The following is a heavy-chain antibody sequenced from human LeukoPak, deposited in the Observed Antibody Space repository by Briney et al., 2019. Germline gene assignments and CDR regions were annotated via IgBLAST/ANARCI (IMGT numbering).Heavy chain of an antibody. V-gene: IGHV3-33*01. Sequence: GRSLRLSCAASGFILNDYGMHWVRQAPGKGLEWVADIWFDKNQHFADSVKGRFAISRDNSKNTVYLQINSLRAEDTAVYFCARDRHCVNGVCHSPPGMDVWGQGTTVTISS. CDR3: ARDRHCVNGVCHSPPGMDV. J-gene: IGHJ6*02. D-gene: IGHD2-8*01. CDR1: GFILNDYG. CDR2: IWFDKNQ.